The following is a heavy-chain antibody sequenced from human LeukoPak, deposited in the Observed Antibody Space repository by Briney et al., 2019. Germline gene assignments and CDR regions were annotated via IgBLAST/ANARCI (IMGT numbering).Heavy chain of an antibody. CDR1: GFTFSSYG. Sequence: GGSLRLSCAASGFTFSSYGMHWVRQAPGKGLEWVAVISYDGSNKYYADSVKGRFTISRDNSKNTLYLQMNSLRAEDTAVYYCAKGYYYDSSGSALPFDYWGQGTLVTVSS. CDR2: ISYDGSNK. CDR3: AKGYYYDSSGSALPFDY. J-gene: IGHJ4*02. V-gene: IGHV3-30*18. D-gene: IGHD3-22*01.